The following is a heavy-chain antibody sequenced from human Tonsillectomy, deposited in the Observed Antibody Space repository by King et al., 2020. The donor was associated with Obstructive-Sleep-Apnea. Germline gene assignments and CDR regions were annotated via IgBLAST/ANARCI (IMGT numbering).Heavy chain of an antibody. CDR1: GGAFSDYY. D-gene: IGHD3-10*01. CDR3: ARVPLSYYGSGSNWYFDL. CDR2: INHSGST. Sequence: VQLQQWGAGLLKPSEILSLTCAVYGGAFSDYYWSWIRQPPGMGLEWFGEINHSGSTSYSPSLKSRVTISVDTSKNQFSLKLSSVTAADTAVYYCARVPLSYYGSGSNWYFDLWGRGTLVTVSS. V-gene: IGHV4-34*01. J-gene: IGHJ2*01.